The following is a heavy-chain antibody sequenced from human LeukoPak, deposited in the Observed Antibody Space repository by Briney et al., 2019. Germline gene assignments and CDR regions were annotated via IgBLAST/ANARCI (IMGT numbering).Heavy chain of an antibody. CDR1: GFAVSVNY. D-gene: IGHD6-13*01. Sequence: GGSLRLSCAASGFAVSVNYMTWVRLAPGKGLEWVSLLHSDGTTYYAESVKGRFTISTDNSKNALYLQMNSLRVEDTALYYCAGRRKEAAAFDDWGQGTLVTVSS. J-gene: IGHJ4*02. CDR3: AGRRKEAAAFDD. CDR2: LHSDGTT. V-gene: IGHV3-66*01.